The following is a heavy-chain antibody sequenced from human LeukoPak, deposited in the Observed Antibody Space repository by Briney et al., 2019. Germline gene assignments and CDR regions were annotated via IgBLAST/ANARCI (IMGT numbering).Heavy chain of an antibody. J-gene: IGHJ4*02. CDR3: ARAIIDIVATIYFDY. V-gene: IGHV3-53*01. Sequence: GGSLRLSCAASGFIVSSNYMSWVRQAPGKGLEWVSVIYSGGSTYYADSVKGRFTISRDNSKNTLYLQMNSLRAEDTAVYYCARAIIDIVATIYFDYWGQGTLVTVSS. CDR2: IYSGGST. CDR1: GFIVSSNY. D-gene: IGHD5-12*01.